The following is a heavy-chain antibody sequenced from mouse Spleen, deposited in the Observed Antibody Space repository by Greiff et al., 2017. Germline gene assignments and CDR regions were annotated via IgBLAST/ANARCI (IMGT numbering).Heavy chain of an antibody. CDR3: ARHGGGNSAWFAY. CDR1: GFTFSSYA. Sequence: EVKLMESGGGLVKPGGSLKLSCAASGFTFSSYAMSWVRQTPEKRLEWVAAINSNGGSTYYPDSVKGRFTISRDNAKNTLYLQMSSLKSEDTAMYYCARHGGGNSAWFAYWGQGTLVTVSA. D-gene: IGHD2-1*01. J-gene: IGHJ3*01. CDR2: INSNGGST. V-gene: IGHV5-6-2*01.